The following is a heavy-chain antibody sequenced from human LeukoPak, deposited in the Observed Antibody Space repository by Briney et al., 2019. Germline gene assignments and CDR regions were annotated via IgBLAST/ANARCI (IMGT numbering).Heavy chain of an antibody. D-gene: IGHD1-26*01. Sequence: ASVKVSCKASGGTFSSYAISWVRQAPGQRLEWMGWINAGSGNTKYSQKFQGRVTITRDTSASTAYMELSSLRSEDTAVYYCARYGWELRGFDYWGQGTLVTVSS. CDR1: GGTFSSYA. CDR2: INAGSGNT. V-gene: IGHV1-3*01. CDR3: ARYGWELRGFDY. J-gene: IGHJ4*02.